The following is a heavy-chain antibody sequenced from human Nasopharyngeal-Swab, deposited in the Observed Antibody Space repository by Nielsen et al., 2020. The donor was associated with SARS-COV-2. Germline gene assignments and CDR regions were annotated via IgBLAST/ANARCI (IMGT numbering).Heavy chain of an antibody. CDR3: ANLCIASAGNDAFDI. J-gene: IGHJ3*02. D-gene: IGHD6-13*01. V-gene: IGHV3-30*18. CDR1: GFTFSSYG. Sequence: GGFLRLSCAASGFTFSSYGMHWVRQAPGKGLEWVAVISYDGSNKYYADSVKGRFTISRDNSKNTLYLQMNSLRAEDTAVYYCANLCIASAGNDAFDIWGQGTMVTVSS. CDR2: ISYDGSNK.